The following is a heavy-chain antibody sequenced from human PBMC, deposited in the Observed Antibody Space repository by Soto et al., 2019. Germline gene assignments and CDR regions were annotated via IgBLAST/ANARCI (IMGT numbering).Heavy chain of an antibody. CDR2: IIPIFGTA. J-gene: IGHJ5*02. Sequence: SVKVSCKASGGTFSSYAISWVRQAPGQGLEWMGGIIPIFGTANYAQKFQGRVTITADESTSTAYMELSSLRSEDTAVYYCARVEDCSSTSCYSMVWFDPWGQGTLVTVSS. CDR1: GGTFSSYA. CDR3: ARVEDCSSTSCYSMVWFDP. D-gene: IGHD2-2*02. V-gene: IGHV1-69*13.